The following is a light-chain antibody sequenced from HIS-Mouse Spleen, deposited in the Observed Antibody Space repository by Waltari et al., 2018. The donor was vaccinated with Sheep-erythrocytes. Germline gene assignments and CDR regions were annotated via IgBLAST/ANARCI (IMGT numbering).Light chain of an antibody. CDR1: KLGDKY. CDR3: QAWDSSTAV. CDR2: QDS. V-gene: IGLV3-1*01. Sequence: SYELTQPPSVSVSPGQTASITCSGDKLGDKYAYWYQQKPGQSPVLVIYQDSKRPSRFPGRFSGSNSGNTATLTISGTQAMDEADYYCQAWDSSTAVFGGGTKLTVL. J-gene: IGLJ2*01.